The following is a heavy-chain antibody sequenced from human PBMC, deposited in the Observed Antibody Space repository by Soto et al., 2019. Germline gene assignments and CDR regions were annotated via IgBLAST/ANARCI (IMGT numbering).Heavy chain of an antibody. D-gene: IGHD3-10*01. J-gene: IGHJ3*02. V-gene: IGHV1-8*01. Sequence: GASVKVSCKASGYTFTSYDINWVRQATGQGLEWMGWMNPNSGNTGYAQKFQGRVTMTRNTSISTAYMELSSLRSEDTAVYYCARVRTRVLYDAFDIWGQGTMVTVSS. CDR2: MNPNSGNT. CDR3: ARVRTRVLYDAFDI. CDR1: GYTFTSYD.